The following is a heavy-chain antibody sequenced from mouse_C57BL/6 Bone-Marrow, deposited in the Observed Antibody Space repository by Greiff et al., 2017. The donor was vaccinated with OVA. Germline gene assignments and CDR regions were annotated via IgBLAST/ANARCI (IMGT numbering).Heavy chain of an antibody. D-gene: IGHD3-1*01. CDR1: GYSFTGYY. CDR3: ARDPRAMDY. V-gene: IGHV1-42*01. J-gene: IGHJ4*01. CDR2: INPSTGGT. Sequence: VHVKQSGPELVKPGASVKISCKASGYSFTGYYMNWVKQSPEKSLEWIGEINPSTGGTTYNQKFKAKATLTVDKSSSTAYMQLKSLTSEDSAVYYCARDPRAMDYWGQGTSVTVSS.